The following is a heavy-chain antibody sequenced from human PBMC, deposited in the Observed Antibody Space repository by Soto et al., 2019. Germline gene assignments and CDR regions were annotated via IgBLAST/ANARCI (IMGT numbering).Heavy chain of an antibody. CDR3: ARNSTSAPKDY. Sequence: GASLKISCKGSGYSFTTYCIAWVRRMPGKGLEWVGIIYPCDSDTRYSPSFEGHVTISVDKSISTAFLQWNSLKASDNAIYYCARNSTSAPKDYLGQGTMLTV. D-gene: IGHD3-10*01. CDR1: GYSFTTYC. V-gene: IGHV5-51*01. CDR2: IYPCDSDT. J-gene: IGHJ4*01.